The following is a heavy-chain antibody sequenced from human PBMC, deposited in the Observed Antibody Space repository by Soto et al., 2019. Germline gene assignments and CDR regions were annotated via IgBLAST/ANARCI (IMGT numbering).Heavy chain of an antibody. Sequence: LSLTCTVSGGSISSGDYYWSWIRQPPGKGLEWIGYIYYSGSTFYNPSLKSRVSISLDTSKSQFSLKLNSVTAADTAVYYCAREGFSNYPDYWGQGTLVTVSS. CDR3: AREGFSNYPDY. V-gene: IGHV4-30-4*01. J-gene: IGHJ4*02. CDR1: GGSISSGDYY. D-gene: IGHD1-1*01. CDR2: IYYSGST.